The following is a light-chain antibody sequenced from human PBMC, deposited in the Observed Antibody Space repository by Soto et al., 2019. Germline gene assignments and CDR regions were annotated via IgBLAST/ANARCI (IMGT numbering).Light chain of an antibody. CDR3: QQYGSSPRT. J-gene: IGKJ1*01. CDR1: QSLSSTF. V-gene: IGKV3-20*01. Sequence: EIVLTQSPGTLSLSPGERATLSCRASQSLSSTFLAWYQHKPGQAPRLLISGASTRATGIPDRFSGSESGTDLTLTISRLEPVDFAVYYCQQYGSSPRTFGQGTKVEIK. CDR2: GAS.